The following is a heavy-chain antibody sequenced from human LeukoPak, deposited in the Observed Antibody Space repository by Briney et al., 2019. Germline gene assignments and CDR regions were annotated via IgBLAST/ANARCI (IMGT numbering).Heavy chain of an antibody. V-gene: IGHV3-30*04. CDR2: VSYDGSNK. D-gene: IGHD5-18*01. Sequence: GGSLRLSCVASGFTFGIYAMHWVRQAPGKGLEWVVVVSYDGSNKYYADSMKGRFTISRDNAKNTLFLQMNSLRPEDTAVYYCARDQRGYSYVSGDYWGQGTLVTVSS. CDR3: ARDQRGYSYVSGDY. J-gene: IGHJ4*02. CDR1: GFTFGIYA.